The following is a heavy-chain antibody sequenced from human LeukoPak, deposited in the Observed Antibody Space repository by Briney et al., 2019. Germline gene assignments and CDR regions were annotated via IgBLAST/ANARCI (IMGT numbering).Heavy chain of an antibody. CDR1: GCTFTSYY. D-gene: IGHD2-15*01. J-gene: IGHJ4*02. Sequence: ASVTDSCKASGCTFTSYYMDWVRRAPGQGLEWMGIINPGGGSTSYAQKFRDRVTMTRDTSTSTVYLEMTSLTSEDTAVYYCAKDPREAVVVVAAIPYYDYWGQGTLVTVSS. CDR3: AKDPREAVVVVAAIPYYDY. CDR2: INPGGGST. V-gene: IGHV1-46*01.